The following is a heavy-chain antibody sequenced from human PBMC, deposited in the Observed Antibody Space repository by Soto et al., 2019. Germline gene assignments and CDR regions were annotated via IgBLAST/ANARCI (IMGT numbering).Heavy chain of an antibody. J-gene: IGHJ6*02. D-gene: IGHD4-17*01. CDR1: GFTFSSYG. Sequence: PGGSLRLSCAASGFTFSSYGMHWVRQAPGKGLEWVAVIWYDGSNKYYADSVKGRFTISRDNSKNTLYLQMNSLRAEDTAVYYCATDLVDYGDYVHYYYYGMDVWGQGTTVTVPS. CDR3: ATDLVDYGDYVHYYYYGMDV. CDR2: IWYDGSNK. V-gene: IGHV3-33*01.